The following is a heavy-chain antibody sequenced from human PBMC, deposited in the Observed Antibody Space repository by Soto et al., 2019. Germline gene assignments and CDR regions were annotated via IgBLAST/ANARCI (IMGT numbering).Heavy chain of an antibody. V-gene: IGHV3-7*05. CDR2: IKQDGSEK. CDR3: ARVYCSGGSCLGGWFDP. Sequence: GGSLRLSCAASGFTFSSYWMSWVRQAPGKGLEWVANIKQDGSEKYYVDSVKGQFTISRDNAKNTLYLEMNMLRAEDTAVYYCARVYCSGGSCLGGWFDPWGQGTLVTVSS. J-gene: IGHJ5*02. D-gene: IGHD2-15*01. CDR1: GFTFSSYW.